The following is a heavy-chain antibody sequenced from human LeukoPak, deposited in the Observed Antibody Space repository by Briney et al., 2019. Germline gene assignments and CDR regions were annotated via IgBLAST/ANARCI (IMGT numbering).Heavy chain of an antibody. CDR3: AIQGTRGYSYGYFDY. Sequence: PGGSLRLSCAASGFTFSSYAMSWVRQAPGKGLEWVSAISGSGGSTYYADSVNGRFTISRDNSKNTLYLQMNSLRAEDTAVYYCAIQGTRGYSYGYFDYWGQGTLVTVSS. CDR1: GFTFSSYA. V-gene: IGHV3-23*01. CDR2: ISGSGGST. D-gene: IGHD5-18*01. J-gene: IGHJ4*02.